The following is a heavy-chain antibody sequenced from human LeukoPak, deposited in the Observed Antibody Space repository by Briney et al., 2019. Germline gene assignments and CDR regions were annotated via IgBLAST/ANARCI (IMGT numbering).Heavy chain of an antibody. CDR3: AKVLTVTGNY. V-gene: IGHV3-30*04. D-gene: IGHD4-17*01. J-gene: IGHJ4*02. CDR2: IGHDGSDK. CDR1: GFTFSHYA. Sequence: PGRSLRLSCAASGFTFSHYALHWVRQAPGKGLEWVALIGHDGSDKYYADSVKGRFLISRDNSKNMLFLQMNSLRIEDTAVYYCAKVLTVTGNYWGQGTLVTVSS.